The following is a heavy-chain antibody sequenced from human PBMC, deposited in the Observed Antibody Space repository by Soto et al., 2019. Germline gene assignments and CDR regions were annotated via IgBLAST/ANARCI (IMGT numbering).Heavy chain of an antibody. Sequence: GASVKVSCKASGGTFSSYAISWVRQAPGQGLEWMGGIIPIFGTANYAQKFQGRVTITADESTSTAYMELSSLRSEDTAVYYCARGLSDYEDSSVAFDIWDQGTMVTVSS. V-gene: IGHV1-69*13. CDR2: IIPIFGTA. CDR1: GGTFSSYA. J-gene: IGHJ3*02. D-gene: IGHD4-17*01. CDR3: ARGLSDYEDSSVAFDI.